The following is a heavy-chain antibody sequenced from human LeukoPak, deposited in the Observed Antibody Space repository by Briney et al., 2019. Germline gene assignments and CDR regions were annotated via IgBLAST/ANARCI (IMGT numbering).Heavy chain of an antibody. V-gene: IGHV3-21*01. CDR3: ARVSGRLERQSDLDY. CDR2: ISGDSTYI. D-gene: IGHD1-1*01. CDR1: GFPVSKTY. J-gene: IGHJ4*02. Sequence: PGGSLRLSCAASGFPVSKTYISWVRQAPGKGLEWVSSISGDSTYIYNAGSVKGRFTISRDNAQASLYLQMISLRADDTAVYYCARVSGRLERQSDLDYWGQGTLVIVSS.